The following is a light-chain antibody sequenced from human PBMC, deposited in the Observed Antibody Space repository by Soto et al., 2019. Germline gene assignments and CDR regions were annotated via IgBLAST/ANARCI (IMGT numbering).Light chain of an antibody. CDR1: QSVLYSSNNKNY. V-gene: IGKV4-1*01. CDR3: QQYYSTPFT. Sequence: DIVMTQSPDSLAVSLGERATINCKSSQSVLYSSNNKNYLAWYQQKPGQPPTLLIYWASTRESGVPDRFSGSGSGTDFSLTISSLHAEDVAVYYCQQYYSTPFTFGPGTKVDIK. J-gene: IGKJ3*01. CDR2: WAS.